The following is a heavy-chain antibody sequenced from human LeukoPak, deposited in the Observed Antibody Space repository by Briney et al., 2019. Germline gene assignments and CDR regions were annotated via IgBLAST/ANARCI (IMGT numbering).Heavy chain of an antibody. CDR3: ARTLVAAHVGGFDY. J-gene: IGHJ4*02. CDR1: GGTFSSYA. CDR2: IIPIFGTA. D-gene: IGHD6-6*01. V-gene: IGHV1-69*01. Sequence: SVTVSCKASGGTFSSYAISWVRQAPGQGLEWMGGIIPIFGTANYAQKFQGRVTITADESTSTAYMELSSLRSEDTAVYYCARTLVAAHVGGFDYWGQGTLVTVSS.